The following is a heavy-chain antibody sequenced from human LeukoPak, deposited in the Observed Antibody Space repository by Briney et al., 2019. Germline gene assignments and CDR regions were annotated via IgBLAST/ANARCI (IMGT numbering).Heavy chain of an antibody. CDR1: GFTFSSYA. D-gene: IGHD3-22*01. V-gene: IGHV3-23*01. CDR2: ISGSGGST. CDR3: AKAYGTNGYYQLPIDF. J-gene: IGHJ4*02. Sequence: PGGSLRLSCAASGFTFSSYAMSWVRQAPGKGLEWVSAISGSGGSTYYADSVKGRFTISRDNSKNTLYLQMNSLRAEDTAIYYCAKAYGTNGYYQLPIDFWGQGTLVTVSS.